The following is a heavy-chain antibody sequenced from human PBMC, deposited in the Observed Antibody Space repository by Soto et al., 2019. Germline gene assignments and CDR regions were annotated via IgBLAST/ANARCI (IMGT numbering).Heavy chain of an antibody. Sequence: PSETLSLTCTVSGGSINSNNYYWAWIPQATGKGLAWVASIYYDGSTYYTPSLKSQVTISIDTSKNQFSLRLRSVTAADTAIDYCAKVVVAATRHTGFDSWGQGTLVTVSS. D-gene: IGHD2-15*01. CDR1: GGSINSNNYY. V-gene: IGHV4-39*01. CDR2: IYYDGST. J-gene: IGHJ4*02. CDR3: AKVVVAATRHTGFDS.